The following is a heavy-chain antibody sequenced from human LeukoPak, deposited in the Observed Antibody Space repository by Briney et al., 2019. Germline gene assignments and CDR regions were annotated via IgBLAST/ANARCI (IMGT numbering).Heavy chain of an antibody. V-gene: IGHV1-2*02. CDR2: IIPNSGVT. J-gene: IGHJ4*02. CDR1: GYTFTSYD. Sequence: ASVKVSCKASGYTFTSYDINWVRQATGQGLEWMGWIIPNSGVTNYAQKFQGRVTMTTDTSITTAYMELSRLRSDDTAVYYCARGVVWGSYRQFYFDSWGQGTLVTVSS. CDR3: ARGVVWGSYRQFYFDS. D-gene: IGHD3-16*02.